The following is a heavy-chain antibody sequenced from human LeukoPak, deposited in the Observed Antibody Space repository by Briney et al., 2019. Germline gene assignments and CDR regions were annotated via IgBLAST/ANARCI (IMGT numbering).Heavy chain of an antibody. D-gene: IGHD5-18*01. J-gene: IGHJ6*03. CDR2: ISASGTLT. CDR1: GFSFSTYE. CDR3: TTDRLGPAATIQLWLIDYYYYYMDV. Sequence: GGSLRLSCAASGFSFSTYEMNWVRQAPGKGLEWISYISASGTLTHYADSVEGRFTISRDNAKNSLYLQMDSLKTEDTAVYYCTTDRLGPAATIQLWLIDYYYYYMDVWGKGTTVTISS. V-gene: IGHV3-48*03.